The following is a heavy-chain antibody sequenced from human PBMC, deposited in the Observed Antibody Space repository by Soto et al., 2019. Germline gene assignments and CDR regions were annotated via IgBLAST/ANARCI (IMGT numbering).Heavy chain of an antibody. D-gene: IGHD3-10*01. CDR1: GGSISSYY. CDR2: IYYSGST. Sequence: PSETLSLTCTVSGGSISSYYWSWIRQPPGKGLEWIGYIYYSGSTNYNPSLKSRVTISVDTSKNQFSLKLSSVTAADTAVYYCERLGERNWFDPWGQGNLVTVSS. CDR3: ERLGERNWFDP. V-gene: IGHV4-59*01. J-gene: IGHJ5*02.